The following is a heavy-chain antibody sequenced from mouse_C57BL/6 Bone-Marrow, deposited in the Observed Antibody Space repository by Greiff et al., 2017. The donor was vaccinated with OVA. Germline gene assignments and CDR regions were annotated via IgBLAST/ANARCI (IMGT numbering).Heavy chain of an antibody. D-gene: IGHD1-1*01. CDR1: TSYW. Sequence: VQLQQPGAELVKPGASVKMSFTSYWITWVKQRPGQGLEWIGDIYPGSGSTNYNEKFKSKATLTVDTSSSTAYMQLSSLTSEDSAVYYCARSSSYWYFDVWGTGTTVTVSS. J-gene: IGHJ1*03. CDR3: ARSSSYWYFDV. V-gene: IGHV1-55*01. CDR2: IYPGSGST.